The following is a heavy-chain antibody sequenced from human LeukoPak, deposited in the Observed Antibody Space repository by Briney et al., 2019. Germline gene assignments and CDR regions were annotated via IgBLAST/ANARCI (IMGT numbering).Heavy chain of an antibody. CDR3: ARAVRIAAALYYFDY. Sequence: SETLSLTCTVSGGSIGNYYWSWIRQPAGKGLEWIGRVYTSGNTKYNPSLKSRVTISVDTSKNQFSLKLTSVTAADTAVYYCARAVRIAAALYYFDYWGQGTLVTVSS. D-gene: IGHD6-13*01. CDR2: VYTSGNT. J-gene: IGHJ4*02. CDR1: GGSIGNYY. V-gene: IGHV4-4*07.